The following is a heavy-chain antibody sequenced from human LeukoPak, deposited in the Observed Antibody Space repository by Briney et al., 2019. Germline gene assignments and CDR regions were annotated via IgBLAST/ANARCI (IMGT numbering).Heavy chain of an antibody. J-gene: IGHJ5*02. D-gene: IGHD2-2*01. CDR2: IYYSGST. CDR1: GGSISSYY. Sequence: SETLSLTCAVSGGSISSYYWSWIRQPPGKGLEWIGYIYYSGSTNYNPSLKSRVTISVDTSKNQFSLKLSSVTAADTAVYYCAREGRYCSSTSCFNWFDPWGEGTLVTVSS. V-gene: IGHV4-59*01. CDR3: AREGRYCSSTSCFNWFDP.